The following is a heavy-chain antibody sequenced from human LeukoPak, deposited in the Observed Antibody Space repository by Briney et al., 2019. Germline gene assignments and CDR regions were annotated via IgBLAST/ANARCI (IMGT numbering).Heavy chain of an antibody. V-gene: IGHV1-2*02. Sequence: ASVKVSCKASGYTFIGYYMHWVRQAPGQGLEWMGWINPNSGGPNYAQKFQGRVTMTRDTSISTAYMELSRLRYDDTAVYYCARVLGPTVLRFLEWSYWGQGTLVTVSS. D-gene: IGHD3-3*01. J-gene: IGHJ4*02. CDR2: INPNSGGP. CDR3: ARVLGPTVLRFLEWSY. CDR1: GYTFIGYY.